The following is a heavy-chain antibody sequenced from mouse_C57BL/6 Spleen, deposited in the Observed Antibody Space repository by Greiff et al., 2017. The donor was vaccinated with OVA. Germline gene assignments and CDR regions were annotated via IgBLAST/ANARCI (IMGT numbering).Heavy chain of an antibody. Sequence: EVKLMESGGGLVKPGGSLKLSCAASGFTFSDYGMHWVRQAPEKGLEWVAYISSGSSTIYYADTVKGRFTISRDNAKNTLFLQMTSLRSEETAMYYCARAPYDYDERAWFAYWGQVTLVTVSA. CDR1: GFTFSDYG. CDR3: ARAPYDYDERAWFAY. D-gene: IGHD2-4*01. CDR2: ISSGSSTI. J-gene: IGHJ3*01. V-gene: IGHV5-17*01.